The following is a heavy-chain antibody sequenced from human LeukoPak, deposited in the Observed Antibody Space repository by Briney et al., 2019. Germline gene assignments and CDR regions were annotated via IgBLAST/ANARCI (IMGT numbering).Heavy chain of an antibody. V-gene: IGHV3-23*01. D-gene: IGHD3-22*01. CDR2: ISGNGGST. CDR3: ARAFTSTGYYYVEY. CDR1: GFTFSSYV. J-gene: IGHJ4*02. Sequence: TGGSLRLSCVASGFTFSSYVMNWVRRAPGKGLEWVSAISGNGGSTYYADSVKGRFTISRDNSKNTLSLQMNSLRAEDTAVYYCARAFTSTGYYYVEYWGQGTLVTVSS.